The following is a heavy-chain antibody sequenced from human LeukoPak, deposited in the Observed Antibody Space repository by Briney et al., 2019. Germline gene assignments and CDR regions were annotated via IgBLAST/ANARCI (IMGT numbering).Heavy chain of an antibody. CDR1: GFTFSTYD. D-gene: IGHD6-6*01. Sequence: GGSLRLSCAASGFTFSTYDMHWVRQAPGKGLEWVAFIRYDGRNEYYADSVKGRFTISRDNAKNTLYLQMNSLRPEDTAVYYXXKKHSGSSFYFEYWGQGTRVTVSS. CDR2: IRYDGRNE. CDR3: XKKHSGSSFYFEY. J-gene: IGHJ4*02. V-gene: IGHV3-30*02.